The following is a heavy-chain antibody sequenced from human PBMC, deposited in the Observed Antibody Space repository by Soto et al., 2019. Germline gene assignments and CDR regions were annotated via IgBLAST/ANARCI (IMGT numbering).Heavy chain of an antibody. Sequence: SETLSLTCAVYGGSFSGYYWSWIRQPPGKGLEWIGEINHSGSTNYNPSLKSRVTTSVDTSKNQFSLKLSSVTAADTAVYYCARGRSRRASGRHGMDVWGQGTTVTVSS. V-gene: IGHV4-34*01. D-gene: IGHD2-2*01. J-gene: IGHJ6*02. CDR2: INHSGST. CDR3: ARGRSRRASGRHGMDV. CDR1: GGSFSGYY.